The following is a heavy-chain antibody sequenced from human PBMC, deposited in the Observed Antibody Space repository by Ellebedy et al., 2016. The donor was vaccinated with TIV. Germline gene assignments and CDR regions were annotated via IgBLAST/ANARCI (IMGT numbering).Heavy chain of an antibody. V-gene: IGHV4-4*02. J-gene: IGHJ4*02. D-gene: IGHD2-21*01. CDR2: IHHSGGT. CDR3: ARREIVVVSAVNAYGD. Sequence: GSLRLSCTVSGGSINSNAWWSWVRQPPGKGLEWIGEIHHSGGTNYNPSLKSRVAISLDKSKNQFSLKLSSVTAADTAVYYCARREIVVVSAVNAYGDWGQGTLVTVSS. CDR1: GGSINSNAW.